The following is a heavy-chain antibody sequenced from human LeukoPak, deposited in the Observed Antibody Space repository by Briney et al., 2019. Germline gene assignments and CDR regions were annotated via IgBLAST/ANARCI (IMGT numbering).Heavy chain of an antibody. D-gene: IGHD1-26*01. Sequence: PGGSLRLSCVASQFSLSAFAMIWVRQAPGKGLEWISYISASSSATYYAESVKGRFTISRDNAEGSLYLQMNSLRAEDTAVYYCARGVGRVGGTFDLWGQGTLVNVSP. CDR1: QFSLSAFA. CDR2: ISASSSAT. CDR3: ARGVGRVGGTFDL. J-gene: IGHJ4*02. V-gene: IGHV3-48*01.